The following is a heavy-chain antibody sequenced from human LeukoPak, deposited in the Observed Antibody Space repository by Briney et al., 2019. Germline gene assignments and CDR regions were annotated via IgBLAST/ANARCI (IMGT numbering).Heavy chain of an antibody. CDR2: IYYSGST. CDR3: ARVRGDGYNNYFDY. D-gene: IGHD5-24*01. CDR1: GDSISSGGYY. J-gene: IGHJ4*02. Sequence: SETLSLTCTVSGDSISSGGYYWSWIRQHPGKGLEWFGYIYYSGSTYYNPALKSRVTISVDTSKNQFSLKVSSVTAADTAVYYCARVRGDGYNNYFDYWGQGTLVTVSS. V-gene: IGHV4-31*03.